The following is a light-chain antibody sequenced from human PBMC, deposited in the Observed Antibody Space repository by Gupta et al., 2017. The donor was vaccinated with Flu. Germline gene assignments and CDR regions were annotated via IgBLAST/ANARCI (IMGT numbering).Light chain of an antibody. J-gene: IGLJ3*02. CDR1: TSDLGSYNL. Sequence: QSALTQPASVSGSPGQSITISCTGTTSDLGSYNLVSWYQHHPGKAPKLMIYEVSERPSGVSNRFSGSKSGNTASLTISGLQAEDEADYYCCSYAGSRTWVFGGGTKLTGL. CDR2: EVS. V-gene: IGLV2-23*02. CDR3: CSYAGSRTWV.